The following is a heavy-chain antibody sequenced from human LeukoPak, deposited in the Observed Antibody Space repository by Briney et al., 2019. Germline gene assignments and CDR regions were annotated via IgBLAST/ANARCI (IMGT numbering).Heavy chain of an antibody. CDR2: IYSGGST. CDR3: ARVGTYDAFDI. Sequence: PGGSLRLSCVVSGFTVRSKYMSWVRQAPGKGLEWVSAIYSGGSTYYADSVKGRFTISRDNSKNTLYLQMNSLRAEDTAVYYCARVGTYDAFDIWGQGTMVTVSS. D-gene: IGHD3-10*01. V-gene: IGHV3-66*01. CDR1: GFTVRSKY. J-gene: IGHJ3*02.